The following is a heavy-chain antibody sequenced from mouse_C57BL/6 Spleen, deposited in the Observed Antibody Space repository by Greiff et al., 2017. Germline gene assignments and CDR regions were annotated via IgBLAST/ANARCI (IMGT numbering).Heavy chain of an antibody. D-gene: IGHD2-3*01. J-gene: IGHJ2*01. CDR3: ARGGDGYFYYFDY. CDR1: GYSITSGYY. CDR2: ISYDGSN. V-gene: IGHV3-6*01. Sequence: EVKLQESGPGLVKPSQSLSLTCSVTGYSITSGYYWNWIRQFPGNKLEWMGYISYDGSNNYNPSLKNRISITRDTSKNQFFLKLNSVTTEDTATYYCARGGDGYFYYFDYWGQGTTLTVSS.